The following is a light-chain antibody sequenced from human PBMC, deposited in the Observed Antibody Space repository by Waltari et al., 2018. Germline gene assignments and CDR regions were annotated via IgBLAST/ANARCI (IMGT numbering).Light chain of an antibody. J-gene: IGLJ2*01. CDR2: KDS. Sequence: SSELTQPPSVSVSLGQLASNTCSGEALPRKYSYWYQQKPGQFPVLVIYKDSERTSGIPERFSGSSSGTIVTLTIRGVQAEDEADYYCLSADSSGTYKVFGGGTKLTVL. CDR1: ALPRKY. V-gene: IGLV3-16*01. CDR3: LSADSSGTYKV.